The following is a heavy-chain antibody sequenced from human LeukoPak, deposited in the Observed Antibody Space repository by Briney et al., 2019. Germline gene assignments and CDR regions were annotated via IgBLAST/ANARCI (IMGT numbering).Heavy chain of an antibody. CDR1: GFTFSSYA. V-gene: IGHV3-20*04. J-gene: IGHJ4*02. CDR3: ARGLAAAGTAY. CDR2: INWNGGST. D-gene: IGHD6-13*01. Sequence: GGSLRLSCAASGFTFSSYAMSWVRQAPGKGLEWVSGINWNGGSTGYADSVKGRFTISRDNAKNSLYLQMNSLRAEDTALYYCARGLAAAGTAYWGQGTLVTVSS.